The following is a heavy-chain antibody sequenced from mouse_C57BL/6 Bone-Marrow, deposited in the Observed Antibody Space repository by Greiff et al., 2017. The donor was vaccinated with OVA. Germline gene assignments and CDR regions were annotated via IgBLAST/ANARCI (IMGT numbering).Heavy chain of an antibody. CDR1: GYTFTNYW. CDR2: IYPGGGYT. D-gene: IGHD4-1*01. Sequence: VMLVESGAELVRPGTSVKMSCKASGYTFTNYWIGWAKQRPGHGLEWIGDIYPGGGYTNYNEKFKGKATLTADKSSSTAYMQFSSLTSEDSAIYYCARWVLANWDLDYWGQGTTLTVSS. V-gene: IGHV1-63*01. J-gene: IGHJ2*01. CDR3: ARWVLANWDLDY.